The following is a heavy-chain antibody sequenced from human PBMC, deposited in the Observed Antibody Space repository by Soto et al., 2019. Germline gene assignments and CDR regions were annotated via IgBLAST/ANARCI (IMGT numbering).Heavy chain of an antibody. J-gene: IGHJ3*02. CDR1: GGSISSGDYY. V-gene: IGHV4-30-4*01. Sequence: QVQLQESGPGLVKPSQTLSLTCTVSGGSISSGDYYWSWIRQPPGTGLEWIGYIYYSGSTYYNPSIKSRLTISVDTSENQFSLKLSSVTAADTAVYYCAKAPYRGANSRGAFDIWGQGTMVTVSS. CDR2: IYYSGST. CDR3: AKAPYRGANSRGAFDI. D-gene: IGHD7-27*01.